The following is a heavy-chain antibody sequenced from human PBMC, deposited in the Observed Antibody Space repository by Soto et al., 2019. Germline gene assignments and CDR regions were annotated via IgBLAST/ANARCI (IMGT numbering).Heavy chain of an antibody. Sequence: SETLSLTCAGSGGSSSSGGYSWSWIRQPPGKGLEWIGYIYHSGSTYYNPSLKSRVTISVDTSKNQFSLKLSSVTAADTAVYYCAKGGSGSYSNAFDIWGQGTMVTVSS. CDR1: GGSSSSGGYS. J-gene: IGHJ3*02. CDR2: IYHSGST. CDR3: AKGGSGSYSNAFDI. D-gene: IGHD3-10*01. V-gene: IGHV4-30-2*03.